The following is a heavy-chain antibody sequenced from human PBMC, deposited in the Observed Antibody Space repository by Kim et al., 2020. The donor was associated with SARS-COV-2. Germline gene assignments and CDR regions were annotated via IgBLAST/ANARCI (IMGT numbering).Heavy chain of an antibody. J-gene: IGHJ6*02. Sequence: GGSLRLSCVASGFSLRSYGMHWVRQAPGKGLEWVASISSSGSPIHYSDSVKGRFTLSRDSSKNSLYLQMNSVRAEDTAVYYCAREDSGEYEDYFYGMDVWGQGTTVTVSS. V-gene: IGHV3-48*03. CDR3: AREDSGEYEDYFYGMDV. CDR1: GFSLRSYG. D-gene: IGHD4-17*01. CDR2: ISSSGSPI.